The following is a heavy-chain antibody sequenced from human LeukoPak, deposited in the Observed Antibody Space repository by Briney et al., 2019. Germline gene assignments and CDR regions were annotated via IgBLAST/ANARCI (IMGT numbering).Heavy chain of an antibody. J-gene: IGHJ4*02. V-gene: IGHV1-18*01. CDR2: ISAYNGDT. D-gene: IGHD3-16*01. CDR1: GYIFAHNG. Sequence: GASVKVSCKTSGYIFAHNGISWVRQAPGQGPEWMGWISAYNGDTNYAQNFQGRVTMTRDTSTSTVYMELRSLRSDDTAVYYCARDFTRGYFDYWGQGTLVTVSS. CDR3: ARDFTRGYFDY.